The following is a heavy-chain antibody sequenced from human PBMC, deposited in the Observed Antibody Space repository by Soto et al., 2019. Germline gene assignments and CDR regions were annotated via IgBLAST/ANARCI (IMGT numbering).Heavy chain of an antibody. D-gene: IGHD1-7*01. V-gene: IGHV3-21*01. CDR3: ASLLTGTTQQAYYYYGRDV. J-gene: IGHJ6*04. CDR1: GFTFSSYS. CDR2: ISSSSSYI. Sequence: LRLSCSASGFTFSSYSMNWVRQAPGKGLEWVSSISSSSSYIYYADSVKGRFTISRDNAKNSLYLQMKSLRAEDTAVYYSASLLTGTTQQAYYYYGRDVWGKGTPVTVSS.